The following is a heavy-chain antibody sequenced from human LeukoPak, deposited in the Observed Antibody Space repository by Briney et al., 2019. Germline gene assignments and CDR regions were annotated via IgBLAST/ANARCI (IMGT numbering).Heavy chain of an antibody. CDR1: GGSISSSSYY. CDR3: ARTTEDCSSTSCYQYWFDP. J-gene: IGHJ5*02. Sequence: SETLSLTCTVSGGSISSSSYYWGWIRQPPGTGLEWIGRIYTSGSTNYNPSLKSRVTISVDTSKNQFSLKLNSVTAADTAVYYRARTTEDCSSTSCYQYWFDPWGQGTLVTVSS. CDR2: IYTSGST. V-gene: IGHV4-61*05. D-gene: IGHD2-2*01.